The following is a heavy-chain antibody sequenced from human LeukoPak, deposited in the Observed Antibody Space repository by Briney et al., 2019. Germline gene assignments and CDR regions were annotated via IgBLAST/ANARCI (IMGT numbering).Heavy chain of an antibody. CDR1: GYTFTGYY. CDR2: INPNSGGT. Sequence: GASATVSCKASGYTFTGYYMHWVRQAPGQGLEWMGWINPNSGGTNYAQKFQGWVTMTRDTSISTAYMELSRLRSDDTAVYYCASTYGDYQDAFDIWGQGTMVTVSS. J-gene: IGHJ3*02. CDR3: ASTYGDYQDAFDI. D-gene: IGHD4-17*01. V-gene: IGHV1-2*04.